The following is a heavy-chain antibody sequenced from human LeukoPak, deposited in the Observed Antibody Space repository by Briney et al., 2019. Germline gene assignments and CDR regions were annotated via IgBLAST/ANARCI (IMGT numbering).Heavy chain of an antibody. CDR3: ARSAGDSFDD. CDR1: GYTFTSYA. CDR2: INAGNGNA. D-gene: IGHD2-21*02. V-gene: IGHV1-3*03. Sequence: ASVKVSCKASGYTFTSYAMHCVRQASGQRLEWRGCINAGNGNAKYPQAFQGRVTITRYTSASPAYMAPSSLRSEDMPVYYCARSAGDSFDDWGQGTLVTVSS. J-gene: IGHJ4*02.